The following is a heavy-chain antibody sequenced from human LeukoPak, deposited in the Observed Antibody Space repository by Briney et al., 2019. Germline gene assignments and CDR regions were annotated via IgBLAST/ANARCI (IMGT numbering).Heavy chain of an antibody. J-gene: IGHJ5*02. Sequence: ASVKVSCKASGYSFTNHDMHWVRQAPGQGLEWVGCINPCNGDTRYGPEFQGRVTISSDTSESTADMELRILRSEDMAVYYSTLYNPWGQGTPVTVSS. CDR2: INPCNGDT. CDR1: GYSFTNHD. V-gene: IGHV1-3*03. D-gene: IGHD2-2*02. CDR3: TLYNP.